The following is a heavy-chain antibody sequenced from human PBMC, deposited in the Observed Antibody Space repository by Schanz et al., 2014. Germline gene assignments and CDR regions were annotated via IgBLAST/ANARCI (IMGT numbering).Heavy chain of an antibody. J-gene: IGHJ4*02. V-gene: IGHV1-18*01. D-gene: IGHD1-26*01. Sequence: QVQLVQSGTEVKKPGASVKVSCKASGYIFNRYGITWVRQAPGQGLEWMGWISVQNGNAKYAQKVQGRVTMTTDTATSTVYMELRSLTSDDSAVYYCARDRDQWDGNYLDYWGQGTLVTVSS. CDR1: GYIFNRYG. CDR3: ARDRDQWDGNYLDY. CDR2: ISVQNGNA.